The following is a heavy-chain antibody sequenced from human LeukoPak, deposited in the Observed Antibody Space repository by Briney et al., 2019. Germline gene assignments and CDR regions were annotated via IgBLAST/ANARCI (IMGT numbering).Heavy chain of an antibody. V-gene: IGHV3-20*04. D-gene: IGHD3-22*01. CDR1: GFTFDDYG. CDR3: ARARDIWVISYFDC. CDR2: INWNGGST. J-gene: IGHJ4*02. Sequence: GGSLRLSCAASGFTFDDYGMSWVRQAPGKGLEWVSGINWNGGSTGYADSVKGRFTISRDNAKNSLYLQMNGLRAEDTAVYYCARARDIWVISYFDCWGQGTLVTVSS.